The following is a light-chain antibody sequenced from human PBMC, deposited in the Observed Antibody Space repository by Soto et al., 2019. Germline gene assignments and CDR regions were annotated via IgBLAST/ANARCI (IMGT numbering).Light chain of an antibody. CDR1: QTISSW. Sequence: DIQMTQSPSTLSGAVGDRVTITCRAIQTISSWLAWYQQKPGKAPKLLIYKASTLKSGVQSRFSGSGSGTEFTLTISSLQPDDFATYCCQHYNSYSEAFGQGTKVELK. CDR3: QHYNSYSEA. J-gene: IGKJ1*01. CDR2: KAS. V-gene: IGKV1-5*03.